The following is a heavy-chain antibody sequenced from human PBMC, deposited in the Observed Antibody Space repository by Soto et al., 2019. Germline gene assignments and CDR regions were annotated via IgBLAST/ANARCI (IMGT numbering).Heavy chain of an antibody. J-gene: IGHJ6*02. V-gene: IGHV3-30*18. CDR1: GFTFSSYG. CDR3: AKDFGSGSYEDFYYGMDV. CDR2: MSYDGSIK. D-gene: IGHD3-10*01. Sequence: QVQLVESGGGVVQPGGSLRLSCAASGFTFSSYGIHWVRQAPGRGLEWVAVMSYDGSIKYYADSVKGRFTISRDNSKNSLYLQMNSLRPEDTAVYYCAKDFGSGSYEDFYYGMDVWGQGTTVTVSS.